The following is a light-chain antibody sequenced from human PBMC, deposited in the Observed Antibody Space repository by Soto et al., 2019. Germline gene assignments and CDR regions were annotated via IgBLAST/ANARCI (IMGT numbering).Light chain of an antibody. V-gene: IGLV2-14*01. CDR2: DVS. CDR1: SSDVGGYNY. CDR3: SSYTSSSTLCV. Sequence: QSVLTQPASVSRPPGQAITISCTGTSSDVGGYNYVSWYQQHPGKAPKLMIYDVSNRPSGVSNRFSGSKSGNTASLTISGLHAEDEADYYCSSYTSSSTLCVFGTGTKVTVL. J-gene: IGLJ1*01.